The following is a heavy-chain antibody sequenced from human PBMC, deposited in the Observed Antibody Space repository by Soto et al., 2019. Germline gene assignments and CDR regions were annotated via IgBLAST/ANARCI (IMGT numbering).Heavy chain of an antibody. V-gene: IGHV3-11*01. CDR1: GCTFSGYY. J-gene: IGHJ4*02. D-gene: IGHD2-15*01. CDR3: ARVGFCNTGSCYDF. CDR2: ISNSANTI. Sequence: GPLRGTGSASGCTFSGYYRSWIRQAPGKGLEWVSYISNSANTIYYADSVKVRFTISRDNAKNSLSLHINSLRADDTAVYYCARVGFCNTGSCYDFWGQGTLVTVYS.